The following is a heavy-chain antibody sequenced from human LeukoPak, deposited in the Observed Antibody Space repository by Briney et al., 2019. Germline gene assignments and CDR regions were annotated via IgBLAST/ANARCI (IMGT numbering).Heavy chain of an antibody. J-gene: IGHJ6*03. CDR2: IYYSGST. Sequence: SETLSLTCTVSGGSISSSSYYWGWLRQPPGKGLEWIGSIYYSGSTYYNPSLKSRVTISVDTSKNQFSLKLSSVTAADTAVYYCARVLGNYYYYYMDVGGKGTTVTVSS. CDR1: GGSISSSSYY. D-gene: IGHD1-26*01. V-gene: IGHV4-39*07. CDR3: ARVLGNYYYYYMDV.